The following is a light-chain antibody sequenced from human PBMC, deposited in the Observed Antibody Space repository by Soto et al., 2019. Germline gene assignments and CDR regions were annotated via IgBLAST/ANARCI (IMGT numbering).Light chain of an antibody. CDR1: QSIGGY. Sequence: DIQMTQSPSSLSASVGDRVTITCRASQSIGGYLTWYQQLPGKAPKLLIYAASSLQSGVPSRFSGSGSGTDFNLTISSLQTEDFATYECQQRYSTTRTFGQGTKVDIK. CDR3: QQRYSTTRT. J-gene: IGKJ1*01. V-gene: IGKV1-39*01. CDR2: AAS.